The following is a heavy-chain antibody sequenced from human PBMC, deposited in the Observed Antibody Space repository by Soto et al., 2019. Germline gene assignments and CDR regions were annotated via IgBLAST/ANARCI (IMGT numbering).Heavy chain of an antibody. CDR3: ARAYSGRLPRRADYYYAMDV. CDR2: LGAADDP. D-gene: IGHD2-15*01. CDR1: GFTLSAYD. V-gene: IGHV3-13*05. Sequence: GGSLRLSCAASGFTLSAYDMHWVRQAEGKGLEWVSALGAADDPYYLVSVKGRFTISRENAENSLYLQMNNLRAGDTAVYYCARAYSGRLPRRADYYYAMDVWGQGTTVTVSS. J-gene: IGHJ6*02.